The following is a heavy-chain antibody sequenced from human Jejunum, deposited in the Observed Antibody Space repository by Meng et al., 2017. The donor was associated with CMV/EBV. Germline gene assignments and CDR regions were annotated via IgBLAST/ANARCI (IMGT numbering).Heavy chain of an antibody. CDR3: ARANNHAMDV. J-gene: IGHJ6*02. Sequence: CAASGFSVSSYWMHWVRQAPGKGLVWVSRINSDGSSTTYADPVKGRFTFSRDNAKNTLYLQMNSLRAEDTAVYYCARANNHAMDVWGQGTTVTVLL. CDR1: GFSVSSYW. D-gene: IGHD1/OR15-1a*01. CDR2: INSDGSST. V-gene: IGHV3-74*01.